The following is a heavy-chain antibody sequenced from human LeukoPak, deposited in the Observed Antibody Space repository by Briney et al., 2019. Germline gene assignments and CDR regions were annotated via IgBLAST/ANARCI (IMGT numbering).Heavy chain of an antibody. Sequence: PSETLSLTCTVSGGSISSGSYYWSWIRQPAGKGLEWIGRIYTSGSTNYNPSLKSRVTISVDTSKNQFSLKLSSVTAADTAVYYCAREWVGYFDYWGQGTLVTVSS. D-gene: IGHD2-15*01. V-gene: IGHV4-61*02. J-gene: IGHJ4*02. CDR2: IYTSGST. CDR3: AREWVGYFDY. CDR1: GGSISSGSYY.